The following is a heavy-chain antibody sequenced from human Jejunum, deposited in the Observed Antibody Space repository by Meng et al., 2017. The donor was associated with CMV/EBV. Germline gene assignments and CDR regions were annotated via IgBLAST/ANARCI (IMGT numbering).Heavy chain of an antibody. CDR3: AKPPRNYNSIWYTYPFTF. CDR2: ISPNGDNT. J-gene: IGHJ4*02. CDR1: SNYA. V-gene: IGHV3-23*01. D-gene: IGHD6-13*01. Sequence: SNYAMEVVRQRPGKRLEWVSGISPNGDNTNYADSVKGGFSISRDNSKDTLYLQLNSVKVEDTAVYYCAKPPRNYNSIWYTYPFTFWGQGTLVTVSS.